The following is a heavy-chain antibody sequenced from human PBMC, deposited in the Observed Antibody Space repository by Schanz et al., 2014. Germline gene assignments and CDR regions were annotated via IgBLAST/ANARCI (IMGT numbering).Heavy chain of an antibody. CDR1: GFTFRGHA. J-gene: IGHJ3*01. V-gene: IGHV3-30*04. CDR2: TSTDGTKT. CDR3: TRDRGALINHNDALDL. Sequence: QVQLVESGGGVVQPGTSLRLSCAASGFTFRGHAMHWVRQAPGQGLEKVAVTSTDGTKTYYAASVRGRFTISRDNSKNTVYLQMNILRSDDTAVYYCTRDRGALINHNDALDLWGQGTMVSVSS. D-gene: IGHD3-16*01.